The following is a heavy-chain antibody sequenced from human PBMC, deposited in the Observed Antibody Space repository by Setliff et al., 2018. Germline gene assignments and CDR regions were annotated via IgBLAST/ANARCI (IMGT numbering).Heavy chain of an antibody. V-gene: IGHV4-34*01. Sequence: SETLSLTCAVYGGSFSGYYWSWIRQPPGKGLEWIGEINHSGSTNYNPSLKGRVTISVDTSKNQFSLKLSSVTAADTAVYYCARGRGMVRGPRGAYDWFDPWGQGTLVTVSS. CDR1: GGSFSGYY. J-gene: IGHJ5*02. CDR3: ARGRGMVRGPRGAYDWFDP. CDR2: INHSGST. D-gene: IGHD3-10*01.